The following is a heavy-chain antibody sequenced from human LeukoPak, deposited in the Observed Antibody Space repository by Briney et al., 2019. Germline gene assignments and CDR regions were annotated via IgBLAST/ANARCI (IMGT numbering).Heavy chain of an antibody. CDR1: GFTFSSYE. J-gene: IGHJ4*02. Sequence: PGGSLRLSCAASGFTFSSYEMNWVRQAPGKGLEWVSYISSSDSTIYYADSVKGRFTISRDNAKNSLYLQLNSLRPEDTGLYYCARDRGGWPDYWGQGALVTVSS. CDR3: ARDRGGWPDY. D-gene: IGHD6-19*01. CDR2: ISSSDSTI. V-gene: IGHV3-48*03.